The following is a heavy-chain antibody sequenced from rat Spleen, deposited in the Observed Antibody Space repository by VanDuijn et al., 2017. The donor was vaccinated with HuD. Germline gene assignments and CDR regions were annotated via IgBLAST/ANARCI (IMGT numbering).Heavy chain of an antibody. V-gene: IGHV5-7*01. CDR1: GFTFSNYY. J-gene: IGHJ3*01. CDR3: ARPSYGFPFAY. D-gene: IGHD1-3*01. Sequence: EVQLVESGGGLVQPGRSMKLSCAASGFTFSNYYMAWVRQAPKKGLEWVATITYDGSGTYYRDSVKGRFTISRDNAKSTLYLQMDSLRSEDTATYYCARPSYGFPFAYWGQGTLVTVSS. CDR2: ITYDGSGT.